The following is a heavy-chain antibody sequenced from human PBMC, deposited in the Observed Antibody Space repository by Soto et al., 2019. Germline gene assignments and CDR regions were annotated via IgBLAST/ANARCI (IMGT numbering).Heavy chain of an antibody. Sequence: QITLKESGPTLVKPTQTLTLTCTFSGFSLSTSGVGVGWIRQPPGKALEWLALMYWDDDKRYSPSLKSRLTITKDTPKHQVALTMTNMDPVDTATYYGAHTCWHDAFDSWGQGTMVTVSS. CDR2: MYWDDDK. CDR1: GFSLSTSGVG. V-gene: IGHV2-5*02. J-gene: IGHJ3*02. CDR3: AHTCWHDAFDS.